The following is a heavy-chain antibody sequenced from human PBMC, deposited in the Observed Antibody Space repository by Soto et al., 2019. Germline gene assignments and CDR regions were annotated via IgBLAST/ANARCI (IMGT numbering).Heavy chain of an antibody. Sequence: GDSAKVSCNASGYTFTTYGISWVRQAPAQGLEWMGWISAYNANTHYAQKLKGRVTMTTNTSXRTAYMDLRSLRSDDTAVYYCGRTYSRGWHEYWGQGAMVTVSS. J-gene: IGHJ4*02. CDR1: GYTFTTYG. V-gene: IGHV1-18*01. CDR2: ISAYNANT. CDR3: GRTYSRGWHEY. D-gene: IGHD6-19*01.